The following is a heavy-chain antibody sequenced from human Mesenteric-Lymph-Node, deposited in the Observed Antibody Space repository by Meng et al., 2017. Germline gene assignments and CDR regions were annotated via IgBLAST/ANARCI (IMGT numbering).Heavy chain of an antibody. D-gene: IGHD1-7*01. CDR1: GGSIGSGYYY. CDR2: IYYSGST. CDR3: GRDQGRELINH. Sequence: QVQRQESGPGLVKPSQTLALTCTVSGGSIGSGYYYWSWIRQPPGKGLEWIGYIYYSGSTYYNPSLKSRVTISVDTSKNQFSLKLSSVTAADAAVYYCGRDQGRELINHWGQGALVTVSS. V-gene: IGHV4-30-4*01. J-gene: IGHJ4*02.